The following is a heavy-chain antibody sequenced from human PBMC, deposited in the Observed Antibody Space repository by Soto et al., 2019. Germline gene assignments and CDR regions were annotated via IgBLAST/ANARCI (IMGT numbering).Heavy chain of an antibody. D-gene: IGHD1-26*01. J-gene: IGHJ6*02. CDR1: GYSFTNYW. CDR3: ARRPSDYYAMDV. CDR2: IYPYDSDT. Sequence: GESLKISCKGPGYSFTNYWIGWVRQMPGKGLEWMAIIYPYDSDTTYSPSFQGQVTISADKSISTAYLQWSSLKASDTAIYYCARRPSDYYAMDVWGQGTMVTVSS. V-gene: IGHV5-51*01.